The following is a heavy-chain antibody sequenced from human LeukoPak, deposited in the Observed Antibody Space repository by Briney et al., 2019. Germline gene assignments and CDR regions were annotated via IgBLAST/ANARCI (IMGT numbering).Heavy chain of an antibody. Sequence: GGSLRLSCAASGFTLSNYWMTWVRQAPGKGLEWVANIKQDGSERYYVDSVKGRFTISRDNAKNSLYLQMNSLRAEDTAVYYCARGTWNYLLDYWGQGTLVTVSS. CDR2: IKQDGSER. J-gene: IGHJ4*02. CDR1: GFTLSNYW. V-gene: IGHV3-7*01. D-gene: IGHD1-7*01. CDR3: ARGTWNYLLDY.